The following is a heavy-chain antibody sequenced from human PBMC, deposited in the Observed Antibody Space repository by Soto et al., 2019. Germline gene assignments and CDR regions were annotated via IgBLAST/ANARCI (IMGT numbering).Heavy chain of an antibody. J-gene: IGHJ4*02. Sequence: PSETLSLTCAVSGDSIIGIYHWAWIRQSPGRGLEWIGYIYYTGSTYYNPSLKSRVTISVDTSKKQFSLKLTSVTAADSAVYYCARGRDGYNYDSWGQGTLVTVSS. V-gene: IGHV4-30-4*08. CDR2: IYYTGST. CDR1: GDSIIGIYH. CDR3: ARGRDGYNYDS. D-gene: IGHD5-12*01.